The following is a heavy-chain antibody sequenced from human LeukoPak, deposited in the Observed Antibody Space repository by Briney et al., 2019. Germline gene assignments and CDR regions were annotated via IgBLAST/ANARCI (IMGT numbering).Heavy chain of an antibody. CDR3: ARAAYSSGWYFLFDY. D-gene: IGHD6-19*01. CDR1: GFTFSSYA. V-gene: IGHV3-64*01. J-gene: IGHJ4*02. CDR2: ISSNGGST. Sequence: GGSLRLSCAASGFTFSSYAMQWVCQGPGKGLEYVSAISSNGGSTYYANSVKGRFTISRDNSKNTMYLQMRSLSAEDMAVYYCARAAYSSGWYFLFDYWGQGTLVTVSS.